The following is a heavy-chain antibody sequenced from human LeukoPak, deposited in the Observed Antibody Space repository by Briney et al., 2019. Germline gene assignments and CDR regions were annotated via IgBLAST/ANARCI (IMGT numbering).Heavy chain of an antibody. J-gene: IGHJ4*02. CDR3: ARELSPVVKYYFDS. CDR1: GFTVSSNY. D-gene: IGHD2-15*01. Sequence: GGSLRLSCAASGFTVSSNYMSWVRQAPGKGLEWVSVIYSGGSTYYADSVKGRFTISRHNSKNTLSLQMNSLRPEDTAVYYCARELSPVVKYYFDSWGQGTQVTVSS. CDR2: IYSGGST. V-gene: IGHV3-53*04.